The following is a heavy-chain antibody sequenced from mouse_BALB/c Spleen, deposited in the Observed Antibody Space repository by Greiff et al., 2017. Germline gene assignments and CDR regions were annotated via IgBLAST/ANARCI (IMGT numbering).Heavy chain of an antibody. J-gene: IGHJ3*01. CDR1: GFNIKDTY. V-gene: IGHV14-3*02. CDR3: ARSLLRLRGTWFAY. CDR2: IDPANGNT. D-gene: IGHD1-2*01. Sequence: EVKLQESGAELVKPGASVKLSCTASGFNIKDTYMHWVKQRPEQGLEWIGRIDPANGNTKYDPKFQGKATITADTSSNTAYLQLSSLTSEDTAVYYGARSLLRLRGTWFAYWGQGTLVTVSA.